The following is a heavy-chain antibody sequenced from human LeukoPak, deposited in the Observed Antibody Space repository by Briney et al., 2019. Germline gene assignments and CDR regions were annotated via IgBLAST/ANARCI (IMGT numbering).Heavy chain of an antibody. CDR1: GFTFSTYA. Sequence: GGSLRLSCAASGFTFSTYAMHWVRQAPGKGLEYVSAISSNGDSTNYANSVKGRFTISRDNSKNTLYLQMGSLRAEDMAVYYCARESTYYDFWSGYQSYYYYYMDVWGKGTTVTVSS. CDR2: ISSNGDST. J-gene: IGHJ6*03. D-gene: IGHD3-3*01. V-gene: IGHV3-64*01. CDR3: ARESTYYDFWSGYQSYYYYYMDV.